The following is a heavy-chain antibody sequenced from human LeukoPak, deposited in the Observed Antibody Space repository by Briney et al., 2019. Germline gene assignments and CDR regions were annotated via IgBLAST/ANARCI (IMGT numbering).Heavy chain of an antibody. CDR2: ISGSGGST. J-gene: IGHJ6*02. CDR1: GFTFSSYA. D-gene: IGHD2-2*01. Sequence: GGFLRLSCAASGFTFSSYAMSWVRQAPGKGLEWVSAISGSGGSTYYADSVKGRFTISRDNSKNTLYLQMNSLRAEDTAVYYCAKDLLYCSSTSPCAPYYYGMDVWGQGTTVTVSS. CDR3: AKDLLYCSSTSPCAPYYYGMDV. V-gene: IGHV3-23*01.